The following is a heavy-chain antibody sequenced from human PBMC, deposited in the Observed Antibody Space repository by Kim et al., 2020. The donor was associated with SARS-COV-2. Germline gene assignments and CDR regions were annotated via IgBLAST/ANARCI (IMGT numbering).Heavy chain of an antibody. D-gene: IGHD2-2*01. CDR3: ARDHPAATHYYGMDV. CDR1: GGSISSSSYY. J-gene: IGHJ6*02. V-gene: IGHV4-39*07. CDR2: IYYSGST. Sequence: SETLSLTCTVSGGSISSSSYYWGWIRQPPGKGLEWIGSIYYSGSTYYNPSLKSRVTISVDTSKNQFSLKLSSVTAADTAVYYCARDHPAATHYYGMDVWGQGTTVTVSS.